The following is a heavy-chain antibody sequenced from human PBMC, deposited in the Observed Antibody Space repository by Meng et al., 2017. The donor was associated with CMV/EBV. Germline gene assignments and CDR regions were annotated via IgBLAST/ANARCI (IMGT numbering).Heavy chain of an antibody. J-gene: IGHJ6*02. CDR2: INSDGSST. CDR1: GFTFSSYW. D-gene: IGHD2-2*01. Sequence: GGSLRLSCAASGFTFSSYWMHWVRQAPGKGLVWVSRINSDGSSTSYADSVKGRFTISRDNAKNTLYLQMNSLGAEDTAVYYCARSGVTYCSSISCLGGMDVWGQGTTVTVSS. V-gene: IGHV3-74*01. CDR3: ARSGVTYCSSISCLGGMDV.